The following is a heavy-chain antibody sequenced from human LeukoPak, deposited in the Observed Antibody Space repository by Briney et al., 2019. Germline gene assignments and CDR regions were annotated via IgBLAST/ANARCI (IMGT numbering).Heavy chain of an antibody. CDR1: GGSISSGSYY. V-gene: IGHV4-61*02. Sequence: SQTLSLTCTVSGGSISSGSYYWSWIRQPAGKGLEWIGRIYTSGSTNYNPSLKGRVTISVDTSKNQFSLKLSSVTAADTAVYYCARETPGTLKPDAFDIWGQGTMVTVSS. CDR3: ARETPGTLKPDAFDI. CDR2: IYTSGST. D-gene: IGHD1-1*01. J-gene: IGHJ3*02.